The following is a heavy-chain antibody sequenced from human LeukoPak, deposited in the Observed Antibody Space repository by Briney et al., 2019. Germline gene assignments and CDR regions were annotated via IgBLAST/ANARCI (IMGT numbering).Heavy chain of an antibody. CDR1: GDSVSNSC. CDR3: AREACFSGTCDTFDV. V-gene: IGHV4-34*01. D-gene: IGHD2-15*01. Sequence: ASETLSLTCAVFGDSVSNSCWSWIRQPPGQGLEWIGEINHSGSTNHNPSLKSRVTMSVDKSKNQVSLKLSSVTAADTAMYYCAREACFSGTCDTFDVWGRGTMVTVSS. CDR2: INHSGST. J-gene: IGHJ3*01.